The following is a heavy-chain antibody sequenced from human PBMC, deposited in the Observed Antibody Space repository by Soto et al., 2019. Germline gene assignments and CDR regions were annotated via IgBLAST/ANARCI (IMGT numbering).Heavy chain of an antibody. V-gene: IGHV3-53*01. CDR1: GFTVSSNY. J-gene: IGHJ4*02. CDR2: IYSGGST. CDR3: ARESEYYDSGFDY. D-gene: IGHD3-22*01. Sequence: LRLSCAASGFTVSSNYMSWVRQAPGKGLEWVSVIYSGGSTYYADSVKGRFTISRDNSKNTLYLQMNSLRAEDTAVYYCARESEYYDSGFDYWGQGTLVTVSS.